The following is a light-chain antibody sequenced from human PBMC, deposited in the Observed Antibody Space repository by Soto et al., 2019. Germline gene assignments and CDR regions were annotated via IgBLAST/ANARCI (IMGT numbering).Light chain of an antibody. Sequence: DIQMTQSPSTLSASVGDRVSITCRASQSISSWLAWYQHKPGKAPKLLIYKASTLDSGVPSRFSGSGFGTEFTLTIGSLQADDIATCSCQQCNSYFVSFGGGTKVEIK. CDR1: QSISSW. CDR3: QQCNSYFVS. V-gene: IGKV1-5*03. J-gene: IGKJ4*01. CDR2: KAS.